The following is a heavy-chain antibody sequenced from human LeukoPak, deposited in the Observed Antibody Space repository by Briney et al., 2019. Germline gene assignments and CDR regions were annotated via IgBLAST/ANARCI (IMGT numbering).Heavy chain of an antibody. CDR2: ISSSSSTI. CDR1: GFTFDDYS. Sequence: GGSLRLSCAASGFTFDDYSMNWVRQAPGKGLEWVSYISSSSSTIYYADSVKGRFTISRDNAKNSLYLQMNSLRAEDTAVYYCARDASLNYDFWSGLFDYWGQGTLVTVSS. D-gene: IGHD3-3*01. J-gene: IGHJ4*02. CDR3: ARDASLNYDFWSGLFDY. V-gene: IGHV3-48*01.